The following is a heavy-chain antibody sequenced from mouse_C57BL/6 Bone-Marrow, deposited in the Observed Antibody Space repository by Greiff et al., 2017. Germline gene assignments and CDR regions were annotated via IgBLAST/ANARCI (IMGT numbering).Heavy chain of an antibody. CDR3: ARGYYGSSTFAY. D-gene: IGHD1-1*01. CDR1: GYTFTSYG. Sequence: QVQLQQSGAELARPGASVKLSCKASGYTFTSYGISWVKQRTGQGLEWIGEIYPRSGNTYYNEKFKGKATLTADKSSSTAYMELRSLTSEDSAVYFCARGYYGSSTFAYWGQETLVTVSA. V-gene: IGHV1-81*01. J-gene: IGHJ3*01. CDR2: IYPRSGNT.